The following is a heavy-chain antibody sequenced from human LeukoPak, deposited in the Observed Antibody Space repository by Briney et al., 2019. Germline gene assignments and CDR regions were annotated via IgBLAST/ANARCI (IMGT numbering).Heavy chain of an antibody. V-gene: IGHV4-30-2*01. J-gene: IGHJ4*02. D-gene: IGHD3-10*02. Sequence: SETLSLTCTVSGGSISSGGYYWSWIRQPPGKGLEWIGYIYHSGSTYYNPSLKSRVTTSVDRSKNQFSLKLSSVTAADTAVYYCARCSGQLVYGGGGGLNFDYWGQGTLVTVSS. CDR1: GGSISSGGYY. CDR3: ARCSGQLVYGGGGGLNFDY. CDR2: IYHSGST.